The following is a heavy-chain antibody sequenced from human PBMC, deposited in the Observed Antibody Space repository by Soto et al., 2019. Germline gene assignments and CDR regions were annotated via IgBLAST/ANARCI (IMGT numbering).Heavy chain of an antibody. J-gene: IGHJ3*02. Sequence: QVQLVESGGGVVQPGRSLRLSCAASGFTFSNYGMHWVRQAPGKGLEWVALIWFDGSDKYYADSVKGRFTMSRDNSKNTVYLQMNSLRAEDTAMYYCARLYCSSPSCYSVGAIEIRGQGTMVTVSS. V-gene: IGHV3-33*01. CDR1: GFTFSNYG. D-gene: IGHD2-2*01. CDR2: IWFDGSDK. CDR3: ARLYCSSPSCYSVGAIEI.